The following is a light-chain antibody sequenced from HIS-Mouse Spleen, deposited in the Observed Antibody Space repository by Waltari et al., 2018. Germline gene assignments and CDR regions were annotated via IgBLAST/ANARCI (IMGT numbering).Light chain of an antibody. CDR3: YSTDSSGNHRV. CDR2: EDS. CDR1: ALPKKY. J-gene: IGLJ2*01. V-gene: IGLV3-10*01. Sequence: SYELTQPPSVSVSPGQTARITCPGDALPKKYAYWYQQKSGQAPVLVIYEDSKGPSGIPERFSGSSSGTMATLTISGAQVEDEADYYCYSTDSSGNHRVFGGGTKLTVL.